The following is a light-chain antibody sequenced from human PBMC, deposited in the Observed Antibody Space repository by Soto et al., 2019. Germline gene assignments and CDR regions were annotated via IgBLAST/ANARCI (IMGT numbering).Light chain of an antibody. Sequence: EIVMTQSPATLSVSPGERATLSCRASQSVGRNLAWYQQKPGQAPRLLIYGASTRATGIPARFSGSGSGTEFTLTISSLQSEDFAVYYCQQRSNWPRTFGQGTKVEIK. J-gene: IGKJ1*01. CDR3: QQRSNWPRT. V-gene: IGKV3-15*01. CDR1: QSVGRN. CDR2: GAS.